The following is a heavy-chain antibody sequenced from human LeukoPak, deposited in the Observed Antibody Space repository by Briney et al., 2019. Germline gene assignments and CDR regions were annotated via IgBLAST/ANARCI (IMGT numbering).Heavy chain of an antibody. D-gene: IGHD3-3*01. CDR3: AHRPLYYDFWSGYYKDVDWFDP. V-gene: IGHV2-5*01. Sequence: ESGPTLVNPTQTLTLTCTFSGFSLSTSGVGVGWIRQPPGKALEWLALIYWNDDKRYSPSLKSRLTITKDTSKNQVVLTMTNMDPVDTATYYCAHRPLYYDFWSGYYKDVDWFDPWGQGTLVTVSS. CDR2: IYWNDDK. CDR1: GFSLSTSGVG. J-gene: IGHJ5*02.